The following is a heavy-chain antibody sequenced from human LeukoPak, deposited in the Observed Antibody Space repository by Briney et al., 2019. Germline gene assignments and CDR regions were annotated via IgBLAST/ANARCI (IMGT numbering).Heavy chain of an antibody. CDR2: ISGSGGST. Sequence: GGSLRLSCAASGFTLSSYAMSWVRQAPGKGLEWVSAISGSGGSTYYADSVKGRFTISRDNSKNTLYLQMNSLRAEDTAVYYCAKVLYGSGSYLSYWGQGTLVTVSS. J-gene: IGHJ4*02. V-gene: IGHV3-23*01. D-gene: IGHD3-10*01. CDR3: AKVLYGSGSYLSY. CDR1: GFTLSSYA.